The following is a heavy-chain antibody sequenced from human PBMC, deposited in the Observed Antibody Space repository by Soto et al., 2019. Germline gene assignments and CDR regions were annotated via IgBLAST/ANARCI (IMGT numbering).Heavy chain of an antibody. D-gene: IGHD2-2*01. CDR1: GYTFTGYY. V-gene: IGHV1-2*04. CDR2: INPNSGGT. J-gene: IGHJ6*02. CDR3: ARARIRGYCSSTSCPSNYYYYYYGMDV. Sequence: GASVHVSRKASGYTFTGYYMHWVRQAPGQGLEWMGWINPNSGGTNYAQKFQGWVTMTRDTSISTAYMELSRLRSDDTAVYYCARARIRGYCSSTSCPSNYYYYYYGMDVWGQGTTVNVS.